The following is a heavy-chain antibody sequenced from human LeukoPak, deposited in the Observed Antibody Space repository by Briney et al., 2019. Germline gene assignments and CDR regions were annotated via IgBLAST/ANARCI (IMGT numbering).Heavy chain of an antibody. J-gene: IGHJ5*02. D-gene: IGHD4-17*01. CDR2: IRYDGSNK. CDR1: GFTFSSFG. CDR3: AKDRGDYTDWLDP. Sequence: PGGSLRLSCAASGFTFSSFGMHWVRQAPGKGLEWVAFIRYDGSNKYYADSVKGRFTISRDNSKNTLYLLMNSPRPEDTAVYYCAKDRGDYTDWLDPWGQGTLVTVSS. V-gene: IGHV3-30*02.